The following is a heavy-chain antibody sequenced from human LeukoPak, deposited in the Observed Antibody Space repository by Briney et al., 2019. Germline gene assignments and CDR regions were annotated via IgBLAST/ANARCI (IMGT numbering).Heavy chain of an antibody. CDR3: ARDGWGIVPAAISTPYYYYMDV. CDR2: IYSGGST. D-gene: IGHD2-2*01. V-gene: IGHV3-53*01. Sequence: PGWSLRLSCAASGFTVSSNYMSWVRQAPGKGLEWVSVIYSGGSTYYADSVKGRFTISRDNSKNTLYLQMNSLRAEDTAVYYCARDGWGIVPAAISTPYYYYMDVWGKGTTVTVSS. J-gene: IGHJ6*03. CDR1: GFTVSSNY.